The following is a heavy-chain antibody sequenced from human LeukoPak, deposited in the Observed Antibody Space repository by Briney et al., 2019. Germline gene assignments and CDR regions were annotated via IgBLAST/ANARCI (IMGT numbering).Heavy chain of an antibody. CDR2: ISGSGGST. Sequence: GGSLRLSCAASRFIFSSYHMHWVRQPPGKGLEWVSAISGSGGSTYYADSVKGRFTISRDNSKNTLYLQMNSLRAEDTAVYYCAKDMRFDWTPYYFDYWGQGTLVTVSS. V-gene: IGHV3-23*01. CDR3: AKDMRFDWTPYYFDY. D-gene: IGHD3-9*01. J-gene: IGHJ4*02. CDR1: RFIFSSYH.